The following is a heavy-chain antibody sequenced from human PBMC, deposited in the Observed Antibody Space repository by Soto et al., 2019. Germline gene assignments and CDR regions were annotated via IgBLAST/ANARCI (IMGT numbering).Heavy chain of an antibody. CDR2: ISAYNGNT. Sequence: ASVKVSCKASGYTFTSYGISWVRQAPGQGLEWMGWISAYNGNTNYAQKLQGRVTMTTDTSTSTAYMELRSLRSDDTAVYYCARGEIGTDYYYGMDVWGQGTTVTVSS. CDR3: ARGEIGTDYYYGMDV. CDR1: GYTFTSYG. D-gene: IGHD1-1*01. V-gene: IGHV1-18*01. J-gene: IGHJ6*02.